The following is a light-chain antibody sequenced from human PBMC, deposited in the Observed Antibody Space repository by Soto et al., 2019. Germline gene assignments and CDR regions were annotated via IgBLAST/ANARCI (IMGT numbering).Light chain of an antibody. CDR1: QGIRND. CDR2: AAS. V-gene: IGKV1-6*01. J-gene: IGKJ5*01. Sequence: AIPMTQSPSSLSASVGDRVTITCRASQGIRNDLGWYQQKPGKAPKLLIYAASSLQSGVPSRFSGSGSGTDFTLTISSLQPEDFSTYYRLQDYNCPLTFGQGTRLEIK. CDR3: LQDYNCPLT.